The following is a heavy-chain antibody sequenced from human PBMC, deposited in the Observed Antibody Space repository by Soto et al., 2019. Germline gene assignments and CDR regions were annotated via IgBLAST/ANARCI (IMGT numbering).Heavy chain of an antibody. CDR2: IKSKTDGGTT. CDR3: TTDIVVVPPADYYYMDV. Sequence: PGGSLRLSCAASGFTFSNAWMSWVRQAPGKGLEWVGRIKSKTDGGTTDYAAPVKGRFTISRDDSKNTLYLQMNSLKTEDTAVYYCTTDIVVVPPADYYYMDVWGKGTTVTVSS. CDR1: GFTFSNAW. D-gene: IGHD2-2*01. J-gene: IGHJ6*03. V-gene: IGHV3-15*01.